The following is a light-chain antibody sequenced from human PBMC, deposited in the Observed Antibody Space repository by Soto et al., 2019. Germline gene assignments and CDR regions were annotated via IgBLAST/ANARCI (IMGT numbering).Light chain of an antibody. Sequence: EIVLTQSPGSLSLSPGERATLSCRASQSVSNNYLAWYQQKPGQAPRLLIYGASTRATGVPGRFSGTGSGTEFTLTISSLQSEDSAVYYCQQYNHWWTFGQGTKVDIK. CDR1: QSVSNN. CDR2: GAS. V-gene: IGKV3-15*01. J-gene: IGKJ1*01. CDR3: QQYNHWWT.